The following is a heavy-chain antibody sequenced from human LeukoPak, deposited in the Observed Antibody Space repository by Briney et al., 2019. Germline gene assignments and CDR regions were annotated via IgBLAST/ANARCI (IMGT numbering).Heavy chain of an antibody. CDR3: ARHNMPGSSWYGGWFDP. Sequence: GESLKISCKGSGYSFTSYWIGWVRQMPGKGLEWMGIIYPGDSDTRYSPSFQGQVTISADKSISTAYLQWSSLKASDTAMYYCARHNMPGSSWYGGWFDPWGQGTLVTVSS. J-gene: IGHJ5*02. V-gene: IGHV5-51*01. CDR2: IYPGDSDT. D-gene: IGHD6-13*01. CDR1: GYSFTSYW.